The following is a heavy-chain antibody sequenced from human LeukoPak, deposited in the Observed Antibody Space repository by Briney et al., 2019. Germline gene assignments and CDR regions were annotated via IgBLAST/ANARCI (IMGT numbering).Heavy chain of an antibody. CDR1: GGSISSSSYY. V-gene: IGHV4-39*01. J-gene: IGHJ4*02. Sequence: SETLSLTCTVSGGSISSSSYYWGRIRQPPGKGLEWIGSIYYSGSTYYNPSLKSRVTISVDTSKNQFSLKLSSVTAADTAVYYCARQVTMIVVVIDKTDYWGQGTLVTVSS. CDR2: IYYSGST. D-gene: IGHD3-22*01. CDR3: ARQVTMIVVVIDKTDY.